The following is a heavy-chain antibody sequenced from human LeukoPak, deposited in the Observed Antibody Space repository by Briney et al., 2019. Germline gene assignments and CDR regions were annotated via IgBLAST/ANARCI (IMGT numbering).Heavy chain of an antibody. CDR1: GFTVSSNY. CDR2: IYSGGST. D-gene: IGHD2-15*01. J-gene: IGHJ5*02. V-gene: IGHV3-66*01. Sequence: PGGSPRPSCAASGFTVSSNYMSWVRQAPGKGLEWVSVIYSGGSTYYADSVKGRFTTSRDNSKNTLYLQMNSLRAEDTAVYYCASTPRYCSGGSCYSPWGQGTLVTVSS. CDR3: ASTPRYCSGGSCYSP.